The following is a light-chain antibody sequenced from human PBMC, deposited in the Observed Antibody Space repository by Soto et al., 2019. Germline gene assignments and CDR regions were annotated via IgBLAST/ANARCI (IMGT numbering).Light chain of an antibody. V-gene: IGKV3-15*01. CDR2: AAS. CDR1: QSVGGN. Sequence: EIVMTQSPATLSVSPGERATLSCRASQSVGGNLAWYQQKPGQAPRLLIYAASTRATDIPARFSGSGSGTEFTLTISSLQSEDFAVYYCQQYNNWPPWTFGQGTKVDIK. CDR3: QQYNNWPPWT. J-gene: IGKJ1*01.